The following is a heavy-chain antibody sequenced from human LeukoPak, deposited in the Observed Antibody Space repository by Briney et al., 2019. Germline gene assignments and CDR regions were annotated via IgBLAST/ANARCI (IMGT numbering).Heavy chain of an antibody. J-gene: IGHJ6*03. CDR2: IYYSGST. Sequence: SETLSLTCTVSGGSISSYYWSWIRQPPGKGPEWIGYIYYSGSTNYNPSLKSRVTISVDTSKNQFSLKLSSVTAADTAVYYCARGTGYRNYYYYMDVWGKGTTVTVSS. D-gene: IGHD3-16*02. CDR1: GGSISSYY. CDR3: ARGTGYRNYYYYMDV. V-gene: IGHV4-59*01.